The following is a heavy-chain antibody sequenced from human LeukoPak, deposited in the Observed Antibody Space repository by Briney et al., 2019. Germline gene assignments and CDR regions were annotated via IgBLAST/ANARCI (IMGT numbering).Heavy chain of an antibody. J-gene: IGHJ5*02. V-gene: IGHV1-46*01. Sequence: ASVKVSCKASGYTFTSYYMHWVRQAPGQGLEWMTIINPSGDSTTYAQKFQGRVTMTRDTSTSTVYMELSSLRSDDTAVYYCARVMDPYCSSTSCWPNWFDPWGQGTLVTVSS. CDR2: INPSGDST. CDR3: ARVMDPYCSSTSCWPNWFDP. D-gene: IGHD2-2*01. CDR1: GYTFTSYY.